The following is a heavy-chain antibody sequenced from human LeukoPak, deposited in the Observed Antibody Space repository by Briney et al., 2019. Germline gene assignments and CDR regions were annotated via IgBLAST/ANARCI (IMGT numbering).Heavy chain of an antibody. V-gene: IGHV1-18*01. CDR3: ARPWSADSSGYYYYY. CDR2: ISAYNGNT. CDR1: GYTFTSYG. Sequence: SVKVSCKASGYTFTSYGISWVRQAPGQGLEWMGWISAYNGNTNYAQKPQGRVTMTTDTSTSTAYMELSSLRSEDTAVYYCARPWSADSSGYYYYYWGQGTLVTVPS. D-gene: IGHD3-22*01. J-gene: IGHJ4*02.